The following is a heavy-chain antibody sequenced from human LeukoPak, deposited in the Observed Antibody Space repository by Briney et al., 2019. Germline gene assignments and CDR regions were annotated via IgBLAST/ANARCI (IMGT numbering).Heavy chain of an antibody. J-gene: IGHJ3*02. D-gene: IGHD3-10*01. CDR2: ISSSGSTI. CDR1: GFTFSSYE. Sequence: PGGSLRLSCAASGFTFSSYEMNWVRQAPGKGLEWVSYISSSGSTIYYADSVKGRFTISRDNAKNSLYLQMNSLRAEDTAVYYCASPRPSSGGAFDIWGQGTMVTVSS. V-gene: IGHV3-48*03. CDR3: ASPRPSSGGAFDI.